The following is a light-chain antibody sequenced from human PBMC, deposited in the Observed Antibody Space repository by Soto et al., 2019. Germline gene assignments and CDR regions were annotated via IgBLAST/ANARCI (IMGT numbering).Light chain of an antibody. CDR3: QQYGSSPQT. CDR2: TAS. V-gene: IGKV3-20*01. J-gene: IGKJ1*01. CDR1: QIVSSNF. Sequence: EIVLTQSPGTLSLSPGERATLSCRATQIVSSNFLAWFQQKPGQAPRLLIYTASSRATGIPDRFSGSGSGTDFTLTISRLEPEDFAVYFCQQYGSSPQTFGQGTKVDIK.